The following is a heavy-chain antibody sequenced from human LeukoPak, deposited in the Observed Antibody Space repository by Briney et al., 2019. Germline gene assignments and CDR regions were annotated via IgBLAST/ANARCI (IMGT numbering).Heavy chain of an antibody. CDR1: GFSFSTYA. D-gene: IGHD6-19*01. CDR3: AKDTGWFFDS. V-gene: IGHV3-23*01. CDR2: ISGGGGST. Sequence: PGGSLRLSCVASGFSFSTYAMSWVRQAPGKGLEWVSAISGGGGSTYYADSVKGRFTISRDNSKNTLFLQVNGLRAEDTAVYYCAKDTGWFFDSWGQGTLVTVSS. J-gene: IGHJ4*02.